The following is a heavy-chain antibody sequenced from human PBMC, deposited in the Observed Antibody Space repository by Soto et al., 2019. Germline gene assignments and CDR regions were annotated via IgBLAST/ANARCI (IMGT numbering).Heavy chain of an antibody. CDR2: IYYSGST. J-gene: IGHJ6*02. Sequence: QVQLQESGPGLVKPSQTLSLTCTVSGGSISSGDYYWSWIRQPPGKGLEWIGYIYYSGSTYYNPSPKSRLTISVDTSNDPFSRKLSSVTAADTAVYYCARAEGGNPTPNYYYYYGMDVWGQGTPVTVSS. V-gene: IGHV4-30-4*01. CDR3: ARAEGGNPTPNYYYYYGMDV. CDR1: GGSISSGDYY. D-gene: IGHD1-1*01.